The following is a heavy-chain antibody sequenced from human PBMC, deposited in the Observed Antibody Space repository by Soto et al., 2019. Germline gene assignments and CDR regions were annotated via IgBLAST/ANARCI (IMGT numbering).Heavy chain of an antibody. J-gene: IGHJ4*02. D-gene: IGHD3-10*01. V-gene: IGHV1-69*04. CDR3: ARDKGYYGSGSYSPYYFDY. CDR2: IIPILGIA. Sequence: ASLKVSCKASGGTFSSYTISWVRQAPGQGLVWMGRIIPILGIANYAQKFQGRVTITADKSTSTAYMELSSLRSEDTAVYYCARDKGYYGSGSYSPYYFDYWGQGTLVTVSS. CDR1: GGTFSSYT.